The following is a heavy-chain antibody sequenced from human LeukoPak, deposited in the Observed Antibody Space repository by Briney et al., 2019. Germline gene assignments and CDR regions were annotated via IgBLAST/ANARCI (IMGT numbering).Heavy chain of an antibody. J-gene: IGHJ6*02. CDR3: TRGPIQLWLCYGMDV. CDR2: ISGGGSNI. D-gene: IGHD5-18*01. V-gene: IGHV3-23*01. CDR1: GFTFSTYG. Sequence: PGGSLRVSCVASGFTFSTYGLAWVRQAPGKGLEWVSSISGGGSNIYYGDSVKGRFTISRDNSKNTLYLQLNSLKTEDTAVYYCTRGPIQLWLCYGMDVWGQGTTVTVSS.